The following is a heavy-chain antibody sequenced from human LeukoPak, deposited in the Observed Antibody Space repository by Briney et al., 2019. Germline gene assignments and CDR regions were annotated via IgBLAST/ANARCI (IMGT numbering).Heavy chain of an antibody. V-gene: IGHV3-23*01. CDR1: GFTFSSYA. D-gene: IGHD3-22*01. Sequence: GGSLRLSCAASGFTFSSYAMSWVRQAPGKGLEWVSAISGSGGSTYYADSVKGRFTISRDNSKNTLYLQMNSLRAEETAVYYCAKGPMIVVSYFDYWGQGPLVTVSS. CDR3: AKGPMIVVSYFDY. CDR2: ISGSGGST. J-gene: IGHJ4*02.